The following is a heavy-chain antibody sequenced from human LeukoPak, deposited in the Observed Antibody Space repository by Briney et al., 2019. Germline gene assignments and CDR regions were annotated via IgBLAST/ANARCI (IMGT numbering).Heavy chain of an antibody. Sequence: SETLSLTCTVSGGSVSNGSYYWSWIRQPPGTGLEWIGYISYSGSTNYNPFLKSRVTMSVVTSKNHFSLRLSSVTAADTAVYYCARDPGRWQQLGYFDYWGQGSLVTVSS. J-gene: IGHJ4*02. CDR2: ISYSGST. CDR3: ARDPGRWQQLGYFDY. V-gene: IGHV4-61*03. CDR1: GGSVSNGSYY. D-gene: IGHD5-24*01.